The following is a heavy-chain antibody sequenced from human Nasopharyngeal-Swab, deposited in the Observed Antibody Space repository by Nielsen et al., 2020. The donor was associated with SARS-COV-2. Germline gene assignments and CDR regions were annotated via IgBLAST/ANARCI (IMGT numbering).Heavy chain of an antibody. Sequence: WIRQPPGKGLEWIGRIYYSGSTYYNPSLKSRVTISVDTSKNQFSLNLSSVTPADTAVYYFARGAGVITYYYYYYYMDVWGKGTTVTVSS. J-gene: IGHJ6*03. CDR2: IYYSGST. CDR3: ARGAGVITYYYYYYYMDV. D-gene: IGHD3-10*01. V-gene: IGHV4-39*07.